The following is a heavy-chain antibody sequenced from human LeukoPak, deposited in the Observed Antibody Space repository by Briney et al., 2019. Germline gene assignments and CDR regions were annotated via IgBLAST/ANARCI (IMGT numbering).Heavy chain of an antibody. V-gene: IGHV1-18*01. J-gene: IGHJ4*02. CDR1: GYTFTSYG. CDR2: ISAYNGNT. D-gene: IGHD2-21*02. CDR3: ARAGSTYCGGDCYPDY. Sequence: ASVKVSCKASGYTFTSYGISWVRQAPGQGLEWVGWISAYNGNTNYAQKLQGRVTMTTDTSTSTAYMELRSLRSDDTAVYYCARAGSTYCGGDCYPDYWGQGTLVTVSS.